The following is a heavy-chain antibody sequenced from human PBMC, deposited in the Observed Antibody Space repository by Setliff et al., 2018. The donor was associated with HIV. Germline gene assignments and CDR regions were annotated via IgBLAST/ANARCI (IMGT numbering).Heavy chain of an antibody. J-gene: IGHJ3*02. CDR3: AKRGGATHPDAFDM. D-gene: IGHD3-16*01. V-gene: IGHV3-23*01. Sequence: GGSLRLSCAASGFTFSNYAMSWVRQAPGKGLEWVSAISGNGYTTRSTDSVKGRFTISRDNSKTTLYLQMNSLRVEDTAVYYCAKRGGATHPDAFDMWGQGTLVTVSS. CDR2: ISGNGYTT. CDR1: GFTFSNYA.